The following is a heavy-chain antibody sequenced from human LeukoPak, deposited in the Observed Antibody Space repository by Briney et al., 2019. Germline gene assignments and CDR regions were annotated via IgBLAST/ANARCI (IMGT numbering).Heavy chain of an antibody. Sequence: PAETLSLTCTVSGVSISSGGYYWSWIRPPPGKGLEWIGYIYHSGSTYYNPSLKSRLTISVDRAKNQLALKLTSVTAADTAVYYCGRDPEILTRYTGGYWGQGTLVTVSS. V-gene: IGHV4-30-2*01. J-gene: IGHJ4*02. CDR1: GVSISSGGYY. CDR3: GRDPEILTRYTGGY. CDR2: IYHSGST. D-gene: IGHD3-9*01.